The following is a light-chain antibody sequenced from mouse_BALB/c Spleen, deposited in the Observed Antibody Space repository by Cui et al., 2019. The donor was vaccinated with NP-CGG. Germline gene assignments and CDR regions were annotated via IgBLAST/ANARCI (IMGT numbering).Light chain of an antibody. V-gene: IGLV1*01. CDR2: GTN. CDR1: TGAVTTSNY. J-gene: IGLJ1*01. CDR3: VLWYSNHWV. Sequence: QAVVTQESALTTSPGETVTLTCRSSTGAVTTSNYANWVQEKPDHLFTGLIGGTNNRAPGVPARFSGSLIGDKAALTITGAQTEDEALYFCVLWYSNHWVFGGGTKLTVL.